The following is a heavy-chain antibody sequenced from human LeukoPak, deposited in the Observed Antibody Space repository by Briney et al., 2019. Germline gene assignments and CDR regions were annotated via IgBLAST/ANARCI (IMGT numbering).Heavy chain of an antibody. V-gene: IGHV3-20*04. CDR1: GFTFDDYG. CDR2: INWNGGST. CDR3: ARAAAGTDNYYYYYYYMDV. D-gene: IGHD6-13*01. Sequence: GGSLRLSCAASGFTFDDYGMSWVRQAPGKGLEWVSGINWNGGSTGYADSVKGRFTISRDNAKNSLYLQMNSLRAEDTALYYCARAAAGTDNYYYYYYYMDVWGKGTTVTVSS. J-gene: IGHJ6*03.